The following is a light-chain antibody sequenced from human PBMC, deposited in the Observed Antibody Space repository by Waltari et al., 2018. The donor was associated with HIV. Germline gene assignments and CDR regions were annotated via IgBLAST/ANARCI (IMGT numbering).Light chain of an antibody. CDR3: CSYTSSSTLYV. V-gene: IGLV2-14*01. CDR1: SSDVGGYNY. Sequence: QSALTQPASVSGSPGQSITISCTGTSSDVGGYNYVSWYQQHPGKAPKLMIYEVSNRPSGVSNRFSGSKSGNTASLTISGLQAEDEADYYCCSYTSSSTLYVVGTGTKVTVL. CDR2: EVS. J-gene: IGLJ1*01.